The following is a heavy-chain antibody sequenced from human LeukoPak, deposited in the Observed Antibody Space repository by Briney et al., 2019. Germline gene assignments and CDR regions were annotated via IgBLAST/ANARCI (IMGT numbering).Heavy chain of an antibody. Sequence: GGSLRLSCAASGFTFSSYGMPWVRQAPGKGLEWVAVISYDGSNKYYADSVKGRFTISRDNSKNTLYLQMNSLRAEDTAVYYCARVFLDYYGMDVWGQGTTVTVSS. V-gene: IGHV3-30*03. CDR1: GFTFSSYG. CDR3: ARVFLDYYGMDV. J-gene: IGHJ6*02. CDR2: ISYDGSNK.